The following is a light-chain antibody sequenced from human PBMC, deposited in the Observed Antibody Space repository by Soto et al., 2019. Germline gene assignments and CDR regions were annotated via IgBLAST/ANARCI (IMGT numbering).Light chain of an antibody. Sequence: DILVTQSHSTLSAFVGDRVTITCRASQSIISWLAWYQQKPGAPPRLLIYDASILQRGVPSRFSGSGSGTHFILTISNLQPEDFATYYCQQFNSLFGQGTRLEI. V-gene: IGKV1-5*01. CDR1: QSIISW. CDR2: DAS. CDR3: QQFNSL. J-gene: IGKJ5*01.